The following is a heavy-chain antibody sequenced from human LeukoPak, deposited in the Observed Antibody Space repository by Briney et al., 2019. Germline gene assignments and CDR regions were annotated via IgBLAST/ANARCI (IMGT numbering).Heavy chain of an antibody. CDR1: GFTFSSYG. CDR2: ISYGGGNS. CDR3: AKESVHYVILTGDYTPGYFDD. J-gene: IGHJ4*02. Sequence: GGSLRLSCAASGFTFSSYGMNWVRQAPGRGLEWVGVISYGGGNSNYTAIVKGRVTISGENSKNTAYLQMSRLRGADTAVYYCAKESVHYVILTGDYTPGYFDDWGQPTLVTASS. D-gene: IGHD3-9*01. V-gene: IGHV3-30*18.